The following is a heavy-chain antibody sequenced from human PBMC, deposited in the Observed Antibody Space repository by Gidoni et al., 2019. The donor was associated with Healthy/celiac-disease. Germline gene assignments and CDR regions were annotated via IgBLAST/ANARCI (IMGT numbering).Heavy chain of an antibody. V-gene: IGHV4-59*01. J-gene: IGHJ5*02. D-gene: IGHD3-10*01. CDR1: GGPISSYY. CDR2: IYYSGST. CDR3: ARDRAEFDP. Sequence: QVQLQESGPGLVKPSETLSLTCIVSGGPISSYYWSWIRQPPGKGLEWIGYIYYSGSTKYNPSLKSRVTISVDTSKNQISLKLSSVTAADTAVYYCARDRAEFDPWGQGTLVTVSS.